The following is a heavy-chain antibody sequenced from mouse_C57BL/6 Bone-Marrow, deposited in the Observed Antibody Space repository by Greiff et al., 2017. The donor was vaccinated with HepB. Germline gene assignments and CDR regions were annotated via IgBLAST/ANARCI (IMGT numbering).Heavy chain of an antibody. V-gene: IGHV1-55*01. CDR3: ARRVFYGSSPYYYAMDY. Sequence: QVQLQQPGAELVKPGASVKMSCKASGYTFTSYWITWVKQRPGQGLEWIGDIYPGSGSTNYNEKFKGKATLTAYKSSSTAYMELRSLTSEDSAVYFCARRVFYGSSPYYYAMDYWGQGTSVTVSS. CDR1: GYTFTSYW. J-gene: IGHJ4*01. CDR2: IYPGSGST. D-gene: IGHD1-1*01.